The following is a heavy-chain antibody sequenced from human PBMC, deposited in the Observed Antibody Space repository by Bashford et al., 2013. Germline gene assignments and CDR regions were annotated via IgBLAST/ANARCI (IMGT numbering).Heavy chain of an antibody. V-gene: IGHV1-2*02. CDR2: IRPSTGGT. Sequence: ASVKVSCKASGYSFTSYYIHWVRQAPGQGLEWMGWIRPSTGGTTYAQKFQDRVTMTRDTSISTVYMELRSLRSDDTAIYYCVRSVSNYGDSVGWFDPWGQGTLVTVSS. CDR3: VRSVSNYGDSVGWFDP. D-gene: IGHD3-16*01. CDR1: GYSFTSYY. J-gene: IGHJ5*02.